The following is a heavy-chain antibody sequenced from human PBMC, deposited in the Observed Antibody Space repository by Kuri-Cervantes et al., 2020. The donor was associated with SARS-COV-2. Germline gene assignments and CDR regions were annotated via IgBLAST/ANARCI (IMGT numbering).Heavy chain of an antibody. V-gene: IGHV3-73*01. CDR2: VRGKANNYAT. CDR1: GFLFSASP. J-gene: IGHJ4*02. Sequence: GESLKISCEVSGFLFSASPIHWVRQASGKGLEWVGRVRGKANNYATAYAASVKGRFTIYRDDSKNMAYLQMNSLKTEDTAVYHCTTLIDYWGQGALVTVSS. CDR3: TTLIDY.